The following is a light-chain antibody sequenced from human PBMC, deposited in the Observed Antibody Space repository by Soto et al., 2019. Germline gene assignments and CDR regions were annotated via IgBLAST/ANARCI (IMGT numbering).Light chain of an antibody. V-gene: IGLV2-14*01. Sequence: QSALTQPASVSGSPGQSITISCNGTSSDVGAYNYVSWYQHHPGKVPKLLIYEVTNRPSGVSDRFSGSKSGNTASLTISGLQAEDEADYYCSSKRDSSTLFVFGTGTKLTVL. CDR3: SSKRDSSTLFV. CDR1: SSDVGAYNY. J-gene: IGLJ1*01. CDR2: EVT.